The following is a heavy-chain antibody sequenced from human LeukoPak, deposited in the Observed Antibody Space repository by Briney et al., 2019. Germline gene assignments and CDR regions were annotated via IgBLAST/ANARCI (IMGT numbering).Heavy chain of an antibody. Sequence: GGSLRLSCAASGFTFSSYTVHWVRQAPGKGLEWVALISYDDSNKYYADSVKGRFTISRDNPANTLYLQMNSLRADDTAVYYCARGRFYSWELREAFDVWGQGTMVTVSS. V-gene: IGHV3-30*04. CDR2: ISYDDSNK. CDR3: ARGRFYSWELREAFDV. D-gene: IGHD1-26*01. J-gene: IGHJ3*01. CDR1: GFTFSSYT.